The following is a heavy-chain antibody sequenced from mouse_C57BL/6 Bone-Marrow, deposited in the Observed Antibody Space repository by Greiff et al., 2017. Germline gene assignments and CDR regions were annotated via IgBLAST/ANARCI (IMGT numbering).Heavy chain of an antibody. J-gene: IGHJ2*01. CDR3: ARRETTYYFDY. Sequence: QVQLQQPGAELVMPGASVKLFCKASGYTFTSYWMHWVKQRPGQGLEWIGEIDPSDSYTNYNQKFKGKSTLTVDKSSSTAYMQLSSLTSEDSAVYYCARRETTYYFDYWGQGTTLTVSS. CDR1: GYTFTSYW. D-gene: IGHD2-1*01. V-gene: IGHV1-69*01. CDR2: IDPSDSYT.